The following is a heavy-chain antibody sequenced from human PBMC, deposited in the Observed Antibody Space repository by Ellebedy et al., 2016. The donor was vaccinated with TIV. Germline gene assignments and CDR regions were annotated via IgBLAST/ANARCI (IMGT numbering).Heavy chain of an antibody. CDR1: GFLFSAYA. CDR2: ISYDGSEI. CDR3: VALREVVPQGLN. J-gene: IGHJ4*02. V-gene: IGHV3-30*04. Sequence: GGSLRLSCAASGFLFSAYAMHWVRQAPGKGLEWVAVISYDGSEISYTDSVKGRATVSRDNSKNTVYLQMNGLRVDDTAVYYCVALREVVPQGLNWGQGTLVTVS. D-gene: IGHD2-15*01.